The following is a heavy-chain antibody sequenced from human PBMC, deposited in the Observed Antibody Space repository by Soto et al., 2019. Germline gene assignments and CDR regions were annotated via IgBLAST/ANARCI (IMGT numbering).Heavy chain of an antibody. CDR2: INHSGST. J-gene: IGHJ5*02. CDR1: GGSFSGYY. V-gene: IGHV4-34*01. Sequence: WETLSLTCAVYGGSFSGYYWSWIRQPPGKGLEWIGEINHSGSTNYNPSLKSRVTISVDTSKNQFSLKLSSVTAADTAVYYCARATPYVTYYDFWSGYSWIWFDPWGQGTLVTVSS. CDR3: ARATPYVTYYDFWSGYSWIWFDP. D-gene: IGHD3-3*01.